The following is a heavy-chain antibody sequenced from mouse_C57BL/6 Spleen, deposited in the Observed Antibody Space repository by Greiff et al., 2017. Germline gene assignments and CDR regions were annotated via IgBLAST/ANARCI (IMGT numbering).Heavy chain of an antibody. CDR2: IYPGDGDT. Sequence: QVQLQQSGAELVKPGASVKISCKASGYAFSSYWMNWVKQRPGKGLEWIGQIYPGDGDTNYNGKFKGKATLTADKSSSTAYMQLSSLTSEDSAVYFCARGAAWTAQALYWGQGTLVTVSA. CDR3: ARGAAWTAQALY. V-gene: IGHV1-80*01. J-gene: IGHJ3*01. CDR1: GYAFSSYW. D-gene: IGHD3-2*02.